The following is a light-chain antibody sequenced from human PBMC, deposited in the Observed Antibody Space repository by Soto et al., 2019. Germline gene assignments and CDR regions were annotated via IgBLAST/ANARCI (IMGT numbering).Light chain of an antibody. CDR1: QSVTSY. Sequence: EIVLTQSPSTLSLSPGERATISCRASQSVTSYLAWYQQKPGQAPRLLIFDVSNRATGIPARFSGSGSGTDFTLTISSLEPEDFAIYYCQQRSNWPPVYTFGQGTKLEIK. CDR3: QQRSNWPPVYT. J-gene: IGKJ2*01. CDR2: DVS. V-gene: IGKV3-11*01.